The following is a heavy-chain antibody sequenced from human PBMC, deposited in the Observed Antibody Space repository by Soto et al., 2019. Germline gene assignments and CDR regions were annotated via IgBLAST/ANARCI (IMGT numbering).Heavy chain of an antibody. Sequence: ASVKVSCKASGYTFTGYYIHWVRQAPGQGLERMGWTSPSSLATNYAQRFQGRVTMSRDRATSTVYMELSRLRSEDTAVYYCARQEVPQWFTKGYYGMDVWDQGTTVTVSS. J-gene: IGHJ6*02. CDR1: GYTFTGYY. CDR3: ARQEVPQWFTKGYYGMDV. D-gene: IGHD2-8*01. CDR2: TSPSSLAT. V-gene: IGHV1-2*02.